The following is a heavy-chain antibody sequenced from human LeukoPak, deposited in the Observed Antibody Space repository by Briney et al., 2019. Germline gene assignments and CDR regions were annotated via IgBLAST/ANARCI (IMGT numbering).Heavy chain of an antibody. V-gene: IGHV3-66*01. CDR3: ATISDLLFYFDS. CDR1: GFTVGSTY. CDR2: IYTGGNT. Sequence: GGSLRLSCAASGFTVGSTYMSWVRQAPGKGLEWVSLIYTGGNTYYADSVKGRFTLSRDNSKNTVYLQMNSLRVEDTAMYYCATISDLLFYFDSWGQGTLVTVSS. J-gene: IGHJ4*02.